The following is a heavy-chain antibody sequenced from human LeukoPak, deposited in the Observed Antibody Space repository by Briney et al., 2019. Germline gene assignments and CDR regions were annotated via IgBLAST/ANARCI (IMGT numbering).Heavy chain of an antibody. D-gene: IGHD5-18*01. CDR3: ARVRQLWTGAFDS. V-gene: IGHV3-21*01. J-gene: IGHJ3*02. CDR2: ISSSSSYI. Sequence: PGGSLRLSCAASGFTFSGYSLNWVRQPPGKGLEWVCSISSSSSYIYYADSVKGRFTISRDNAKNSLYLQMDSLRAEDTAVYYCARVRQLWTGAFDSWGQGTMVTVSS. CDR1: GFTFSGYS.